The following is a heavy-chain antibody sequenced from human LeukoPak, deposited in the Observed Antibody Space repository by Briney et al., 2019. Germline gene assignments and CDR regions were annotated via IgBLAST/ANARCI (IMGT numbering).Heavy chain of an antibody. Sequence: PGGCLRLSCAASGFTFRNYWMHWVRQAPGKGLVWVSRINSDGSSTTYADSVKGRFTMSRDNARNTLYLQMNSLRAEDTSVYYCARDLGSGGDYWGQGTLVTVSS. D-gene: IGHD3-10*01. CDR3: ARDLGSGGDY. CDR1: GFTFRNYW. CDR2: INSDGSST. J-gene: IGHJ4*02. V-gene: IGHV3-74*01.